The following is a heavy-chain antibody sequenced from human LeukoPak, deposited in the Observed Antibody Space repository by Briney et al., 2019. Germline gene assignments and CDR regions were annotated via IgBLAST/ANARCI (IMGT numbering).Heavy chain of an antibody. CDR2: IGTAGDT. CDR3: ARASSSSSWNYYYGMDV. CDR1: GFTFSSYD. V-gene: IGHV3-13*01. J-gene: IGHJ6*02. Sequence: GGSLRLSCAASGFTFSSYDMHWVRQATGKGLEWVSAIGTAGDTYYPGSVKGRFTISRENAKNSLYLQMNSLRAEDTAVYYCARASSSSSWNYYYGMDVWGQGTKVTVSS. D-gene: IGHD6-13*01.